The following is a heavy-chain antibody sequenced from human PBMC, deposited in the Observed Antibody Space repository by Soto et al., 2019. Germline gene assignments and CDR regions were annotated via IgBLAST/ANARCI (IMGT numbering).Heavy chain of an antibody. Sequence: GASVKVSCKASGYTFTSYGISWVRQAPGQGLEWMGWISAYNGNTNYAQKLQGRVTMTTDTSTSTAYMELRSLRSDDTAVYYCARLRPYYSDSSGPTYYFHFWGQATLRTLSS. D-gene: IGHD3-22*01. CDR3: ARLRPYYSDSSGPTYYFHF. J-gene: IGHJ4*02. CDR2: ISAYNGNT. CDR1: GYTFTSYG. V-gene: IGHV1-18*04.